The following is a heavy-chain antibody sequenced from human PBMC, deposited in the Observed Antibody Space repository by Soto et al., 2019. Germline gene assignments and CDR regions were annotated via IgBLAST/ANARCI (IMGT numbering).Heavy chain of an antibody. CDR2: ISSSSSYI. D-gene: IGHD3-10*01. J-gene: IGHJ6*02. V-gene: IGHV3-21*01. Sequence: EVQLVESGGGLVKPGGSLRLSCAASGFTFSSYSMNWVRQAPGKGLEWVSSISSSSSYIYYADSVKGRFTISRDNAKNSLYLQMNSLRAEDTAVYYCARVMLLWFGEVLGDYGMDVWGQGTTVTVSS. CDR1: GFTFSSYS. CDR3: ARVMLLWFGEVLGDYGMDV.